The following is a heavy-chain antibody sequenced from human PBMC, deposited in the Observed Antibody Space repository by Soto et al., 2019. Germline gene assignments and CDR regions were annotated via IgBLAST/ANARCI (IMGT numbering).Heavy chain of an antibody. Sequence: PGGSLRLSCAASGFTFSNSALHWVRQAPGKGLEWVAVISFDGTYKNYAGSVRGRFTVSRDNSKNTVSLEMYSLRGEDTAVYYCARASSHCSGGSCHWIYLDFWGQGTMLTVST. CDR1: GFTFSNSA. J-gene: IGHJ4*02. CDR3: ARASSHCSGGSCHWIYLDF. V-gene: IGHV3-30-3*01. CDR2: ISFDGTYK. D-gene: IGHD2-15*01.